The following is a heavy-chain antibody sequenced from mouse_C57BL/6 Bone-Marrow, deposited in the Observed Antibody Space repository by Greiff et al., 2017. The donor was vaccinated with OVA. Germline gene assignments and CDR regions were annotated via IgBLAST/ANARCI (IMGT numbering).Heavy chain of an antibody. Sequence: VQLKESGPGLVKPSQSLSLTCSVTGYSITSGYYWNWIRQFPGNKLEWMGYISYDGSNNYNPSLKNRIAITRDTSKNQFFLKLNSVTTEDTATYYCAREGYGYDEVPFAYWGQGTLVTVSA. CDR2: ISYDGSN. D-gene: IGHD2-2*01. CDR1: GYSITSGYY. CDR3: AREGYGYDEVPFAY. V-gene: IGHV3-6*01. J-gene: IGHJ3*01.